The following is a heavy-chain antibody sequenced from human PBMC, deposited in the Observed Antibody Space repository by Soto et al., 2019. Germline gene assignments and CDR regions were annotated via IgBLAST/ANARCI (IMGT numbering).Heavy chain of an antibody. CDR1: GYTFTSYG. CDR3: ARDTSGWYLYYYYGMDV. D-gene: IGHD6-19*01. J-gene: IGHJ6*02. CDR2: ISAYNGNT. V-gene: IGHV1-18*01. Sequence: QVPLVQSGAEVKKPGASVKVSCKASGYTFTSYGISWVRQAPGQGLEWMGWISAYNGNTNYAQKLQGRVTMTTDTSTSTAYMELRSLRSDDTAVYYCARDTSGWYLYYYYGMDVWGQGTTVTVSS.